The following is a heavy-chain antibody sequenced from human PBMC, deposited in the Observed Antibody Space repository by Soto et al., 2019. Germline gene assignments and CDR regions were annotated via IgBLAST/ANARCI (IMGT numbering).Heavy chain of an antibody. CDR2: INHSGST. Sequence: SETLSLTCAVYGGSFSGYYWSWIRQPPGKGLEWIGEINHSGSTNYNPSLKSRVTISVDTSKNQFSLKLSSVTAADTAVYYCATSPQNLYYYYYGMDVWGQGTSVTVSS. V-gene: IGHV4-34*01. CDR3: ATSPQNLYYYYYGMDV. CDR1: GGSFSGYY. J-gene: IGHJ6*02.